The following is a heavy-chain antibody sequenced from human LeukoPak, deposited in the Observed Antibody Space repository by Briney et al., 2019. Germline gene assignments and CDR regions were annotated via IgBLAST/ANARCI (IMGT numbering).Heavy chain of an antibody. CDR1: GFTFSSYS. CDR3: AKYRGLRLYYFDY. J-gene: IGHJ4*02. D-gene: IGHD5-12*01. CDR2: ISGSGGST. Sequence: PGGSLRLSCAASGFTFSSYSMNWVRQAPGKGLEWVSAISGSGGSTYYADSVKGRFTISRDNSKNTLCLQMNSLRAEDTAVYYCAKYRGLRLYYFDYWGQGTLVTVSS. V-gene: IGHV3-23*01.